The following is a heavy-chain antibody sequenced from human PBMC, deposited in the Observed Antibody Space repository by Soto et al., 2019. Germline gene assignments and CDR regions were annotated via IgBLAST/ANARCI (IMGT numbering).Heavy chain of an antibody. CDR3: AREGVRVVVTAIPAFDI. V-gene: IGHV4-61*01. CDR2: IYYSGST. CDR1: GGSVSSGSYY. D-gene: IGHD2-21*02. Sequence: SETLSLTCTVSGGSVSSGSYYWSWIRQPPGKGLEWIGYIYYSGSTNYNPSLKSRVTISVDTSKNQFSLKLSSVTAADTAVYYCAREGVRVVVTAIPAFDIWGQGTMVTVSS. J-gene: IGHJ3*02.